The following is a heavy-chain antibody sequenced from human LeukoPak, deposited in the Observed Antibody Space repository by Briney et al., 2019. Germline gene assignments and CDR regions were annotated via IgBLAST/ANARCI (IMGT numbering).Heavy chain of an antibody. J-gene: IGHJ4*02. Sequence: PGGSLRLSCAASGFTLRSYAMSWVRQAPGKGLEWVSQISGSGGRTNYADSVKGRFTISRDNSKNTLYLQMNMLRAEDTAIYYCAKDATGFSDFDYWGQGTLVTVSS. V-gene: IGHV3-23*01. CDR3: AKDATGFSDFDY. CDR2: ISGSGGRT. D-gene: IGHD3-9*01. CDR1: GFTLRSYA.